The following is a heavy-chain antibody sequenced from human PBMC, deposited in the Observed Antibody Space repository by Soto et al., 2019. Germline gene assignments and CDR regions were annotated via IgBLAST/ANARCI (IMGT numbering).Heavy chain of an antibody. V-gene: IGHV4-34*01. Sequence: SETLSLTCAVYGGSFSGYYWSWIRQPPGKGLEWIGEINHSGSTNYNPSLKSRVTISVDTSKNQFSLKLSSVTAADAAVYYCARDDYGDDEFYYYGMDVWGQGTTVTVSS. J-gene: IGHJ6*02. D-gene: IGHD4-17*01. CDR2: INHSGST. CDR1: GGSFSGYY. CDR3: ARDDYGDDEFYYYGMDV.